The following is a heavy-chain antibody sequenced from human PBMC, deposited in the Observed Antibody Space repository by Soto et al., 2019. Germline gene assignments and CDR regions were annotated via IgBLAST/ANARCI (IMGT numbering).Heavy chain of an antibody. V-gene: IGHV3-30*03. CDR3: ARKNPGREWELPDY. J-gene: IGHJ4*02. D-gene: IGHD1-26*01. CDR1: GFAFSTYG. Sequence: QVQLVESGGGVVQPGRSLRLSCAASGFAFSTYGLHWVRQAPGKGLEWVAVTTSDGARINYADSVKGRFTISRDNSRTTLYLPMNSPRIDVTAVYYCARKNPGREWELPDYWGQGTLVTVSS. CDR2: TTSDGARI.